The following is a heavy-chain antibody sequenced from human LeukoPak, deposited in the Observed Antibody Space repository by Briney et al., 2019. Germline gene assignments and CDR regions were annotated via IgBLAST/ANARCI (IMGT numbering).Heavy chain of an antibody. Sequence: GGSLRLSCAASGFTFSSYGMHWVRRAPGKGRKWGAVIWYDGSNKYYADSVKGRFTISRDNSKNTLYLQMNSLRAEDTAVYYCARDRIAAAAKNYYYYGMDVWGQGTTVTVSS. CDR3: ARDRIAAAAKNYYYYGMDV. CDR1: GFTFSSYG. D-gene: IGHD6-13*01. CDR2: IWYDGSNK. V-gene: IGHV3-33*01. J-gene: IGHJ6*02.